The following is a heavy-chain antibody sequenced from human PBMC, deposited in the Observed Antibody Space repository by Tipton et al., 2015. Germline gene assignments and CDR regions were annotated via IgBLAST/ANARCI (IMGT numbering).Heavy chain of an antibody. D-gene: IGHD2-21*02. J-gene: IGHJ2*01. V-gene: IGHV4-59*01. CDR2: IYYSGST. CDR3: ARDPGDCGGDCYYWYFDL. CDR1: GGSISSYY. Sequence: TLSLTCTVSGGSISSYYWSWIRQPPGKGLEWIGYIYYSGSTKYNPSLKSRVTISVDTSKNQFSLQLSSVTAADTAVYYCARDPGDCGGDCYYWYFDLWGRGTLVTVSS.